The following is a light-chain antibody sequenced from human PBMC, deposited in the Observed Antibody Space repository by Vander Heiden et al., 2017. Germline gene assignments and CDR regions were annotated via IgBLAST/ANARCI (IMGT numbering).Light chain of an antibody. Sequence: DIVMTQSTLSLPVTPGEPASISCRSSQGLLHSNGYNYLDWYLQRPGQSPQLLIYLDSKRASGVPDRFSGSGSGTDFTLKISRVEAEDVGVYYCMQALQTPLTFGGGTKVEIK. V-gene: IGKV2-28*01. CDR3: MQALQTPLT. CDR2: LDS. CDR1: QGLLHSNGYNY. J-gene: IGKJ4*01.